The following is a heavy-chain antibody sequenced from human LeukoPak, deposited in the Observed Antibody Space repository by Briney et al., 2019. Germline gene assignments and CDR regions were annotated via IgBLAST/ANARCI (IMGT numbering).Heavy chain of an antibody. CDR1: GFTVSSTY. D-gene: IGHD3-10*01. CDR3: ARSIASGYSFDY. Sequence: GGSLRLSCAASGFTVSSTYMSWVRLAPGKGLEWLSVIYTGGNTFYADSVRGRFTISRDNSKNTVYLQMNSLRAEDTAVYYCARSIASGYSFDYWGQGTLVSVSS. V-gene: IGHV3-66*01. CDR2: IYTGGNT. J-gene: IGHJ4*02.